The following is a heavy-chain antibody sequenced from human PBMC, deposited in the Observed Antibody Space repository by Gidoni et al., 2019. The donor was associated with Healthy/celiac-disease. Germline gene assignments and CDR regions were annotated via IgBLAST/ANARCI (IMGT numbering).Heavy chain of an antibody. CDR3: AKDIRDYGDYYYYGMDV. D-gene: IGHD4-17*01. CDR1: GSTFAAYA. Sequence: EVQLVESGGVVVQPGGSLRLSCAASGSTFAAYAMHWVRQAPGKGLEWVSLISWDGGSTYYADSVKGRFTISRDNSKNSLYLQMNSLRAEDTALYYCAKDIRDYGDYYYYGMDVWGQGTTVTVSS. CDR2: ISWDGGST. V-gene: IGHV3-43D*03. J-gene: IGHJ6*02.